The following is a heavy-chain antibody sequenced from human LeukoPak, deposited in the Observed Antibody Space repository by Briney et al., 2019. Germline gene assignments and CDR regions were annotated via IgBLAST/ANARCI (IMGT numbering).Heavy chain of an antibody. CDR3: AKGGVLWFGELPYFDS. J-gene: IGHJ4*02. CDR2: LSGNAYNT. Sequence: GGSLRLSCAVSGFTFSSYAMNWVRQAPGKGLDWVSGLSGNAYNTYYADSVKARFTISRDNSKDTLYLQMNSLRAEDTAVYYCAKGGVLWFGELPYFDSWGQGTLVTVSS. V-gene: IGHV3-23*01. D-gene: IGHD3-10*01. CDR1: GFTFSSYA.